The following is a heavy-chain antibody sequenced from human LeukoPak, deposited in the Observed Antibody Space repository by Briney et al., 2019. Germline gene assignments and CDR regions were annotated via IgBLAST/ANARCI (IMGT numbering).Heavy chain of an antibody. V-gene: IGHV3-74*01. CDR1: EFTFSSYW. Sequence: GGSLRLSCAASEFTFSSYWMHWVRQAPGKGLVWVSRINGDGSSTTYADSVEGRFTISRDNAKNTLYLQMNSLRAEDTAVYYCAKDGGEYYDILTGYYPRLYYMDVWGKGTTVTISS. D-gene: IGHD3-9*01. CDR2: INGDGSST. J-gene: IGHJ6*03. CDR3: AKDGGEYYDILTGYYPRLYYMDV.